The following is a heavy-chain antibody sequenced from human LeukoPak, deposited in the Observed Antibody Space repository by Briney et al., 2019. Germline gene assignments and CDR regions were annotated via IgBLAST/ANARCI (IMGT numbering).Heavy chain of an antibody. Sequence: SVKVSCKASGGTFSSYAVSWVRQAPGQGLEWMGRIIPIFGTANYAQKFQGRVTITTDESTSTAYMELSSLRSEDTAVYYCGGTTHYYYYMDVWGKGTTVTVSS. CDR1: GGTFSSYA. CDR3: GGTTHYYYYMDV. D-gene: IGHD1-7*01. CDR2: IIPIFGTA. J-gene: IGHJ6*03. V-gene: IGHV1-69*05.